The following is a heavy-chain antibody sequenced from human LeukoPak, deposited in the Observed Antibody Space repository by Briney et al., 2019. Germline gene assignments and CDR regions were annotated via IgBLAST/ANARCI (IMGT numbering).Heavy chain of an antibody. D-gene: IGHD3-22*01. Sequence: SETLSLTCAVYGGSFSGYYWSWIRQPPGKGLEWIGEINHSGSTNYNPSLESRVTISVDTSKNQFSLKLSSVTAADTAVYYCARSRPVYYYDSSGYYSAWGQGTLVTVSS. CDR3: ARSRPVYYYDSSGYYSA. J-gene: IGHJ5*02. V-gene: IGHV4-34*01. CDR1: GGSFSGYY. CDR2: INHSGST.